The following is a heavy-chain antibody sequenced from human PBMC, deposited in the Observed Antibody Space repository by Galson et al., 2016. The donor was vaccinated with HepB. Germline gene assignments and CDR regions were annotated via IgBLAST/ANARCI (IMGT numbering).Heavy chain of an antibody. CDR1: GGSLSSYF. CDR3: ARGLGFYYDMDV. CDR2: IYYRGST. Sequence: SETLSLTCTVSGGSLSSYFWSWTRQPPGKGLEWIGYIYYRGSTYYSPSLESRVTISVDTSKNQFSLKLTSVTAADTAVYFCARGLGFYYDMDVWGQGTTVTVSS. J-gene: IGHJ6*02. V-gene: IGHV4-59*01. D-gene: IGHD3-16*01.